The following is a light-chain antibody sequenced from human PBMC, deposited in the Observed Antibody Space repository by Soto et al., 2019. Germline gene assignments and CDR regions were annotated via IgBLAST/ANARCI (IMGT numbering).Light chain of an antibody. J-gene: IGLJ1*01. CDR3: SSYTRSSTLEV. CDR2: DVS. V-gene: IGLV2-14*01. Sequence: QSALTQPASVSGSPGQSITISCTGTSSDGGGYNYVSWYQQHPGKAPKLMIYDVSNRPSGVSNRFSGSKSGNTASLTISGRQAEDEADYYCSSYTRSSTLEVFGTGTKVTV. CDR1: SSDGGGYNY.